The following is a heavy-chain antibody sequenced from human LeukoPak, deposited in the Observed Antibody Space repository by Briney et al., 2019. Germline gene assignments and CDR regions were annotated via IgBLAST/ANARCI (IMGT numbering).Heavy chain of an antibody. CDR3: ARGRITIFGVVIDY. J-gene: IGHJ4*02. Sequence: GGSLRLPCTASGISFSTYAMSWVRQTPGKGLEWVSAISGSGRSPYYADSVKGRFTISRDNSKNTLYMQMNSLRAEDTAVYYCARGRITIFGVVIDYWGQGTLVTVSS. D-gene: IGHD3-3*01. V-gene: IGHV3-23*01. CDR1: GISFSTYA. CDR2: ISGSGRSP.